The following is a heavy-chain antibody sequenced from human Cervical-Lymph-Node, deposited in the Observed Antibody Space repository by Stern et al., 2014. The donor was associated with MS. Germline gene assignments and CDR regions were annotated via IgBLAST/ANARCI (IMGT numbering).Heavy chain of an antibody. V-gene: IGHV1-18*04. CDR1: GYTLTNYG. J-gene: IGHJ6*02. CDR2: ISAYNGNT. Sequence: VHLVESGAEVKKPGATVKVSCKASGYTLTNYGINWLRQAPGQGLEWMGWISAYNGNTNYAQKFQGRVTLTTDTSTTTAYMDLRSLRSDDTAIYYCAGYYYHGMDVWGQGTTVTVSS. CDR3: AGYYYHGMDV.